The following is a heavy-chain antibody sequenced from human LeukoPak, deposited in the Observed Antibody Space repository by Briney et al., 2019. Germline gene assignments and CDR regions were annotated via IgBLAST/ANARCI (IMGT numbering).Heavy chain of an antibody. V-gene: IGHV4-4*07. Sequence: SETLSLTCTVSGGSISSYFWSWIRQPAGKGLEWIGRIYTSGSTNYNPSLKSRVTMSVDTSKNQFSLKLSSVTAADTAVYYCARGRPDYDAFDIWGQGTMVTVSS. CDR1: GGSISSYF. J-gene: IGHJ3*02. CDR2: IYTSGST. CDR3: ARGRPDYDAFDI. D-gene: IGHD6-6*01.